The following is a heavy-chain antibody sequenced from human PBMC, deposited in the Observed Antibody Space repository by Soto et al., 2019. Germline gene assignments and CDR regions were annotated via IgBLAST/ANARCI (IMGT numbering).Heavy chain of an antibody. D-gene: IGHD2-2*02. J-gene: IGHJ6*02. CDR2: IYYSGST. CDR3: ARDGCSSTSCYTDYYYGMDV. Sequence: SETLSLTCAVYGGSFSAYYWSWIRQHPGKGLEWIGYIYYSGSTYYNPSLKSRVTISVDTSKNQFSLKLSSVTAADTAVYYCARDGCSSTSCYTDYYYGMDVWGQGTTVTVSS. CDR1: GGSFSAYY. V-gene: IGHV4-31*11.